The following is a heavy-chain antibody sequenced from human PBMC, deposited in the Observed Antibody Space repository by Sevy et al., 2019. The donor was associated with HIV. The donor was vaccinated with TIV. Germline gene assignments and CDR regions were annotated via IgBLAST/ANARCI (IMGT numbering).Heavy chain of an antibody. V-gene: IGHV3-30*04. CDR1: GFSVSSHA. D-gene: IGHD6-19*01. CDR3: TRDAGYSVGLYPSNY. CDR2: LSYDGSTQ. J-gene: IGHJ4*02. Sequence: GGSLRLSCAASGFSVSSHAMHWVRQAPGKGLEWVALLSYDGSTQYYADSVKGRFSISRDNSKNILYLQMNSLRPADTALYYCTRDAGYSVGLYPSNYWGQGTLVTVSS.